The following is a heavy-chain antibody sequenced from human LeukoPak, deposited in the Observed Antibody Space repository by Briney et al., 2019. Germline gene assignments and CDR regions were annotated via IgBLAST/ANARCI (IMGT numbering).Heavy chain of an antibody. CDR3: AKGAYDYIEIGYFDS. Sequence: GGSLRLSCAASGFTSTNYAMNWVRQAPGKGLEWVSVLIGSSGSTDYADSVKGRFTISRDYSKNTVFLQMNSLRAEDTAIYYCAKGAYDYIEIGYFDSWGQGTPVTVSS. J-gene: IGHJ4*02. V-gene: IGHV3-23*01. CDR1: GFTSTNYA. CDR2: LIGSSGST. D-gene: IGHD5-12*01.